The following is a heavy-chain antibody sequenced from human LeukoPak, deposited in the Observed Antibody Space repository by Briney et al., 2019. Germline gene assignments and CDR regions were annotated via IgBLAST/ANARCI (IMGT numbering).Heavy chain of an antibody. CDR3: ARTLPRITMVRGVIGGYYMDV. J-gene: IGHJ6*03. CDR1: GYTFTGYY. CDR2: INPNSGGT. Sequence: ASVKVSCKASGYTFTGYYMHWVRQAPGQGLEWMGRINPNSGGTNYAQKFQGRVTMTRDTSISTAYMELSRLRSDDTAVYYCARTLPRITMVRGVIGGYYMDVWGKGTTVTVSS. D-gene: IGHD3-10*01. V-gene: IGHV1-2*02.